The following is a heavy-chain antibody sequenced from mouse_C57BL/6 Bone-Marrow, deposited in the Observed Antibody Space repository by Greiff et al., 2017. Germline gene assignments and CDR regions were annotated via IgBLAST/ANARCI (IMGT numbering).Heavy chain of an antibody. D-gene: IGHD1-1*01. J-gene: IGHJ2*01. V-gene: IGHV1-61*01. CDR2: IYPSDSET. Sequence: QVQLQQPGVELVRPGSSVKLSCKASGYTFTSYWMDWVKQRPGQGLEWIGNIYPSDSETHYNQKFKDKATLTVDKSSSTAYMQLSSLTSEDSAVYYCARGGSSFFDYWGQGTTLTVSS. CDR3: ARGGSSFFDY. CDR1: GYTFTSYW.